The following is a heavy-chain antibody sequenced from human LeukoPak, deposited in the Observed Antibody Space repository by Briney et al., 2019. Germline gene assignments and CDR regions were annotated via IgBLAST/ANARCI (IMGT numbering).Heavy chain of an antibody. V-gene: IGHV1-2*02. Sequence: ASVKVSCKASGYPFTSYYLHWVRQAPGQGLEWMGWINPNSGGTNYAQKFQGRVTMTRDTSISTAYMELSRLRSDDTAVYYCARGGGISGTDWFDPWGQGTLVTVSS. CDR1: GYPFTSYY. CDR2: INPNSGGT. D-gene: IGHD3-16*01. CDR3: ARGGGISGTDWFDP. J-gene: IGHJ5*02.